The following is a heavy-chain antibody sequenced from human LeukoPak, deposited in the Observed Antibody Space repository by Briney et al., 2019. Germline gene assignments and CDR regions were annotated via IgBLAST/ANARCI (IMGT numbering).Heavy chain of an antibody. D-gene: IGHD6-19*01. J-gene: IGHJ4*02. Sequence: GGSLRLSCAASGFTFSSYGMHWVRQAPGKGLEWVAVIWYDGSNKYYADSVKGRFTISRDNSKNTLYLQMNSLRAEDTAVYYCARVGAVAGQTTYYFDYWGQGTLVTVSS. CDR3: ARVGAVAGQTTYYFDY. CDR1: GFTFSSYG. CDR2: IWYDGSNK. V-gene: IGHV3-33*01.